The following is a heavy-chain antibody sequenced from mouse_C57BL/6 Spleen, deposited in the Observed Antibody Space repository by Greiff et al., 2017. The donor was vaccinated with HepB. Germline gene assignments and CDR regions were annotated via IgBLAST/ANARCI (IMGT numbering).Heavy chain of an antibody. V-gene: IGHV5-6*01. Sequence: EVKLMESGGDLVKPGGSLKLSCAASGFTFSSYGMSWVRQTPDSVKGRFTISRDNAKNTLYLQMSSLKSEDTAMYYCARHSDYEWYFDVWGTGTTVTVSS. CDR1: GFTFSSYG. CDR3: ARHSDYEWYFDV. D-gene: IGHD2-4*01. J-gene: IGHJ1*03.